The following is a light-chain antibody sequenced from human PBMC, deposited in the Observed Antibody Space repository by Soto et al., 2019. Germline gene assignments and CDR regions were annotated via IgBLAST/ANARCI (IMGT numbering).Light chain of an antibody. CDR2: DVS. J-gene: IGKJ1*01. CDR1: QNISTW. Sequence: QMTQSPSTLSASVGDRVTITCRPSQNISTWLAWYQQKSGKAPKLLIYDVSNLESGVPSRFSGSGSGTEFSLTIRGLQPDDFATYYCQQYDSYRTFGQGTTVEVK. V-gene: IGKV1-5*01. CDR3: QQYDSYRT.